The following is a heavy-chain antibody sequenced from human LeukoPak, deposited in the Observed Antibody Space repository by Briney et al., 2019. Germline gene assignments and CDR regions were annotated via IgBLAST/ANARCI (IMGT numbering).Heavy chain of an antibody. CDR3: ARPQGFQLLDFEY. CDR1: GGSFTNYY. Sequence: SETLSLTCNVSGGSFTNYYWSWIRQTPGKGLEWIGSIYYSGSTYYNPSLKSRVTISVDTSKNQFPLKLSSVTAADTAVYYCARPQGFQLLDFEYWGQGTLVTVSS. J-gene: IGHJ4*02. D-gene: IGHD2-2*01. CDR2: IYYSGST. V-gene: IGHV4-39*01.